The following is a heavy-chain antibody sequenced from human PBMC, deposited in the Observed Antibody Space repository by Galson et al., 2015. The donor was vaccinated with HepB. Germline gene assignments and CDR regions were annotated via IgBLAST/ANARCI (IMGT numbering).Heavy chain of an antibody. CDR3: ARPFNSYGTPDDAFDI. J-gene: IGHJ3*02. Sequence: SLRLSCAASGFTFSSYAMHWVRQAPGKGLEWVAVISYDGSNKYYADSVKGRFTISRDNSKNTLYLQMNSLRAEDTAVYYCARPFNSYGTPDDAFDIWGQGTMVTVSS. CDR1: GFTFSSYA. V-gene: IGHV3-30-3*01. CDR2: ISYDGSNK. D-gene: IGHD5-18*01.